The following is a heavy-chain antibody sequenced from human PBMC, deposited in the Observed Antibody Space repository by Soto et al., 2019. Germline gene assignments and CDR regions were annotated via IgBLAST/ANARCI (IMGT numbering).Heavy chain of an antibody. CDR2: ISYSSSYM. J-gene: IGHJ6*03. CDR3: TNGPRTILGYMDV. Sequence: GGSLRLSCAASGFSFSTYTMNWVRQAPGKGLEWVSSISYSSSYMYYADSVMGRFTISRDNAKNSLFLQMNSLRAEDTSIYYCTNGPRTILGYMDVWGKGTTVTVSS. CDR1: GFSFSTYT. V-gene: IGHV3-21*01. D-gene: IGHD3-3*01.